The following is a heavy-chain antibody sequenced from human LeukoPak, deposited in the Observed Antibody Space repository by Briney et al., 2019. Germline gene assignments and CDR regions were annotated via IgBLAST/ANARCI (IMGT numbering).Heavy chain of an antibody. V-gene: IGHV3-21*01. CDR1: GFTFSTYS. CDR2: ISSSGSYT. J-gene: IGHJ4*02. D-gene: IGHD6-13*01. Sequence: GGSLRLSCAASGFTFSTYSMDWVRQAPGRGLEWVSSISSSGSYTDCADSLKGRFTISRDNAKKSLYRQMNSLRAEDTAVYYCARDIGSSSAGTKLDDYWGQGTLVT. CDR3: ARDIGSSSAGTKLDDY.